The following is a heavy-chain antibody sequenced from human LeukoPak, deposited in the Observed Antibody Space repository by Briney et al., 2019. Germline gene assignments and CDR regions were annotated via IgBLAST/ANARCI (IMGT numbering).Heavy chain of an antibody. V-gene: IGHV3-7*01. J-gene: IGHJ3*01. Sequence: GSLRLSCGASGFTFSRYWMSWVRQAPGKGLEWVANIKEDGSEKYYVDSVKGRFTISRDNAKNSLYMEMNSLRAEDTAVYYCVRVGGAFDVWGQGTMVTVSS. CDR1: GFTFSRYW. CDR3: VRVGGAFDV. D-gene: IGHD3-16*01. CDR2: IKEDGSEK.